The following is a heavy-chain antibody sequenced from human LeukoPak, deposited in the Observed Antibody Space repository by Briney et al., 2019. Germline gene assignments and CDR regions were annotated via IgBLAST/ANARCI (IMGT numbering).Heavy chain of an antibody. Sequence: GGSLRLSCAASGFTFSSYTMNWVRQAPGKGLEWVSTISGGGGSTYYADSVKGRFTISRDNSKNTLYLQVNSLRAEDTSVYYCAKGGKWDVTPFDYWGQGTLVTVSS. CDR3: AKGGKWDVTPFDY. CDR1: GFTFSSYT. D-gene: IGHD1-26*01. CDR2: ISGGGGST. V-gene: IGHV3-23*01. J-gene: IGHJ4*02.